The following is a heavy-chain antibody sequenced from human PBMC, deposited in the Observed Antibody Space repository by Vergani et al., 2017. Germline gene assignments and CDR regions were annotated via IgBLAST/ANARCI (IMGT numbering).Heavy chain of an antibody. V-gene: IGHV4-31*03. CDR3: ARVGVGSSWYAVDY. CDR1: GGSISSVGYY. J-gene: IGHJ4*02. D-gene: IGHD6-13*01. Sequence: QVQLQESGPGLVKPSQTLSLTCTVSGGSISSVGYYWSWNRQHPGKGLEWIGYIYYSGSTYSNPSLKSRGTISVDTSKNQFSLKMSSVTAADPAVYYCARVGVGSSWYAVDYWGQGTLVTVSS. CDR2: IYYSGST.